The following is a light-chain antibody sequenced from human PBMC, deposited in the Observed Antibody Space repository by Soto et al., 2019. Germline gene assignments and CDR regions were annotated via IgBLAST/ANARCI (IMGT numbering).Light chain of an antibody. Sequence: QPVLTQPPSASGTPGQRVTISCSGGRSNIGSNTVNWYQQLPGTAPKLLIYINNQRPSGVPDRFSGSKSGTSASLAISGLQSEDGADYYCAAWDDSLNGPVFGGGTKLTVL. CDR3: AAWDDSLNGPV. J-gene: IGLJ3*02. V-gene: IGLV1-44*01. CDR1: RSNIGSNT. CDR2: INN.